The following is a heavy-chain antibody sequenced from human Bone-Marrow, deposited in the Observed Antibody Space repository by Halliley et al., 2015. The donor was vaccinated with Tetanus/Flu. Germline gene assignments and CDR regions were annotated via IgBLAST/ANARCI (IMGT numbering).Heavy chain of an antibody. Sequence: MGWISGYPGPTQYAQRVQDRVIMTRDPSTATAYMELRSLTSDDTAIYYCARSSPTYTSSSYFDVWGQGTAVTVS. CDR3: ARSSPTYTSSSYFDV. D-gene: IGHD1-26*01. V-gene: IGHV1-18*01. J-gene: IGHJ6*02. CDR2: ISGYPGPT.